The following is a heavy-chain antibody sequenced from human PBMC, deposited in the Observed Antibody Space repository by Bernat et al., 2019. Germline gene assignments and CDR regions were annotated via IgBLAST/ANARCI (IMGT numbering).Heavy chain of an antibody. J-gene: IGHJ4*02. Sequence: QVQLVQSGAEVKKPGASVKVSCKASGYTFTSYYMHWVRQAPGQGLEWMGIINPSGGSTSYAQKFQGRVTLTRDTSTSTVYMELGSLRSEDTAVYYCARSSITIFGVVIEAGLFDYWGQGTLVTVSS. V-gene: IGHV1-46*01. CDR3: ARSSITIFGVVIEAGLFDY. CDR2: INPSGGST. CDR1: GYTFTSYY. D-gene: IGHD3-3*01.